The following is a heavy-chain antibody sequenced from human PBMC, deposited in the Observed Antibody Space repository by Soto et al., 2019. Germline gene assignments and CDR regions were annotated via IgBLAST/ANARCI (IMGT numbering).Heavy chain of an antibody. CDR2: ISAYSSNS. CDR1: GYTFTNFG. J-gene: IGHJ4*02. CDR3: ARGGTPIGY. D-gene: IGHD3-16*01. V-gene: IGHV1-18*01. Sequence: QVQLVQSGAEVKKPGASVKVSCKASGYTFTNFGISWVRQAPGQGLEWMGWISAYSSNSNYAQNFQGRVTMTTDPSTSTAYMEMRSLRSDDTAVYYCARGGTPIGYWGQGTLVTVSS.